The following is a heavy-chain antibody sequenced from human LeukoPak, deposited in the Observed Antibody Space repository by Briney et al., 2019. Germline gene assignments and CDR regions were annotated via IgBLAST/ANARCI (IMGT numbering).Heavy chain of an antibody. V-gene: IGHV1-69*06. J-gene: IGHJ4*02. Sequence: SVKVSCKASGGTFSSYAISWVRQAPGQGLEWMGGIIPIFGTANYAQKFQGRVTITADKSTSTAYMELSSLRSEDTAVYYCARGYCSGGSCYPGDYWGQGTLVTVSS. CDR2: IIPIFGTA. D-gene: IGHD2-15*01. CDR3: ARGYCSGGSCYPGDY. CDR1: GGTFSSYA.